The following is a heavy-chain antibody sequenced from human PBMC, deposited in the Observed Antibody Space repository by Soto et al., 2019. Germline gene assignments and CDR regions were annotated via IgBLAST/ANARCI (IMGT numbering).Heavy chain of an antibody. CDR3: ARGQEGVVATH. CDR1: GGSLSGYY. CDR2: VKDGGHT. Sequence: QVQLQQWGAGLLKPSETLSLKCAVTGGSLSGYYWSWIRQPPGKGLEWIGEVKDGGHTNYSPSLRGRVTISSDTANSQFSLRLNSVTAADTGVYYCARGQEGVVATHWDQGSLVTVSS. J-gene: IGHJ4*02. D-gene: IGHD5-12*01. V-gene: IGHV4-34*01.